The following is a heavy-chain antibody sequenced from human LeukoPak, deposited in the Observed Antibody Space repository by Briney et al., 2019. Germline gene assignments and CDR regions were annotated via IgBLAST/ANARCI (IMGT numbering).Heavy chain of an antibody. CDR1: GGSISRSSYY. J-gene: IGHJ4*02. D-gene: IGHD5-24*01. CDR2: IYYSGST. CDR3: ARDLRDGYNPEY. Sequence: SETLSLTCTVSGGSISRSSYYWSWIRQPPGKGLEWIGYIYYSGSTNYNPSLKSRVTISVDTSKNQFSLKLSSVTAADTAVYYCARDLRDGYNPEYWGQGTLVTVS. V-gene: IGHV4-61*01.